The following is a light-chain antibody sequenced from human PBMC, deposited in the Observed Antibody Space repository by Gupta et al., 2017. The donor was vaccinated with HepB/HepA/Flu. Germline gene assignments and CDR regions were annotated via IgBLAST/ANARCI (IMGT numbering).Light chain of an antibody. CDR1: SNDVGAYKY. Sequence: QSALTQPRPVSGSPGQSVSISCTGTSNDVGAYKYVSWYQQHPGEAPKLMIFDVSKRPSGVPDRFSGSKSGNTASLTISGLQAEDEADYYCCSYAGSRVVFGGGTKLTVL. CDR3: CSYAGSRVV. V-gene: IGLV2-11*01. J-gene: IGLJ2*01. CDR2: DVS.